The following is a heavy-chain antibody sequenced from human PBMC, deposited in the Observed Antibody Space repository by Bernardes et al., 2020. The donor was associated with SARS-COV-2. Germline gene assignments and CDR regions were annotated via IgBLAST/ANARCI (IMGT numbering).Heavy chain of an antibody. V-gene: IGHV3-53*01. CDR3: ARSPLYYYGSGSYYNPKAYYGMDV. CDR1: GFTLSRNY. J-gene: IGHJ6*02. CDR2: IYSGGST. Sequence: GGSLSPSRAAPGFTLSRNYMSWVRPAPGKGLGWGSGIYSGGSTYYADSVKGRFTISRDNSKNTLYLQMNSLRAEDTAVYYCARSPLYYYGSGSYYNPKAYYGMDVWGQGTTVTVSS. D-gene: IGHD3-10*01.